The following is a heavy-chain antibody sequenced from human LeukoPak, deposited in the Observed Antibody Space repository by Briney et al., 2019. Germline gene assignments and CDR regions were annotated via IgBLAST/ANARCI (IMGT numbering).Heavy chain of an antibody. Sequence: GGSLRLSCAASGFTFSSYEMNWVRQGPGKGLEWVSFISSGSEIIYYADSVKGRFTVSRDNAKNSLYLQMNSLRDEDTAVYYCARNPAGIGDYLGQGTLVTVSS. D-gene: IGHD1-26*01. CDR1: GFTFSSYE. J-gene: IGHJ4*02. CDR3: ARNPAGIGDY. V-gene: IGHV3-48*02. CDR2: ISSGSEII.